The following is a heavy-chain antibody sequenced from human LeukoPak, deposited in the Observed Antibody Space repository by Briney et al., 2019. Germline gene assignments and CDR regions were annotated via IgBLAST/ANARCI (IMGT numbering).Heavy chain of an antibody. Sequence: ASVKVSCKASGYTFTGYYMHWVRQAPGQGLEWMGWINPNSGGTNYAQKFQGRVTMTRDTSISTAYMELSRLRSDDAAVYYCAREYRSSSWYGYWGQGTLVTVSS. CDR1: GYTFTGYY. V-gene: IGHV1-2*02. CDR2: INPNSGGT. CDR3: AREYRSSSWYGY. J-gene: IGHJ4*02. D-gene: IGHD6-13*01.